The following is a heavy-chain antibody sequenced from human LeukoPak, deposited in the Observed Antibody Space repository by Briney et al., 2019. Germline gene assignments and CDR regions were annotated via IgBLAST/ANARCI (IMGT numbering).Heavy chain of an antibody. D-gene: IGHD3-22*01. CDR1: GDSISSGCHY. V-gene: IGHV4-39*07. Sequence: SETLSLTCTVSGDSISSGCHYWGWIRQTPGKRLEWIGNIYFSRDTSYNPSPKSRLTMSVDTSKNQLFLNLDSVTAADTAVYYCARDSGFWLYWGQGTLVTVSS. CDR2: IYFSRDT. J-gene: IGHJ4*02. CDR3: ARDSGFWLY.